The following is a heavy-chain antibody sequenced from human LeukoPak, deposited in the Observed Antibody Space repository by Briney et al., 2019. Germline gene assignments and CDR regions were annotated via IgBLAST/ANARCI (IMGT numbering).Heavy chain of an antibody. CDR1: GFTFSNAW. CDR2: IKSKTDGGTT. V-gene: IGHV3-15*01. CDR3: TTIVGATIDYYYYMDV. D-gene: IGHD1-26*01. J-gene: IGHJ6*03. Sequence: GGSLRLSCAASGFTFSNAWMSWVRQAPGKGLEWVGRIKSKTDGGTTDYAAPVKGRFTISRDDSKNTLYLQMNSLKTEDTAMYYCTTIVGATIDYYYYMDVWGKGTTVTVSS.